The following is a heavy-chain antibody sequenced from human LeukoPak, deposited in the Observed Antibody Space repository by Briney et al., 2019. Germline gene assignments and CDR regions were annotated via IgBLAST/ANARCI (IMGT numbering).Heavy chain of an antibody. J-gene: IGHJ4*02. Sequence: SETLSLTCTVSDGSISTYYWSWIRQPPGKGLEWIGYIYYSGTTDYNPSLKSRVSISVDTSKNQFSLKLSSVTAADTAVYYCASTVVGTSEYYFDYWGQGALVAVSS. CDR1: DGSISTYY. CDR2: IYYSGTT. D-gene: IGHD6-19*01. CDR3: ASTVVGTSEYYFDY. V-gene: IGHV4-59*01.